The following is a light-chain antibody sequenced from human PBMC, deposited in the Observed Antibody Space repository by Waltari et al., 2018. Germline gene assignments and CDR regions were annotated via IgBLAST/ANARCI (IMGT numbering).Light chain of an antibody. CDR3: CSYAGSSTYV. J-gene: IGLJ3*02. CDR2: EGS. V-gene: IGLV2-23*01. Sequence: QSALTQPASVSGSPGQSITISCTGTSSDVGSYKLVPWYQQHPGKAPKLRIYEGSKRPSGVSNRFSGSKSGNTASLTISGLQAEDEADYYCCSYAGSSTYVFGGGTKLTVL. CDR1: SSDVGSYKL.